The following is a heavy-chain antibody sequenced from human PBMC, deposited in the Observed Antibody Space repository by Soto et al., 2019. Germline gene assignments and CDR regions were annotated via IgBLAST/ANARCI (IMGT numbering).Heavy chain of an antibody. D-gene: IGHD3-10*01. J-gene: IGHJ4*02. CDR1: GGTFSSYA. V-gene: IGHV1-69*13. CDR2: IIPIFGTA. CDR3: ARVFSSGELLPFDY. Sequence: SVKVSCKASGGTFSSYAISCVRQAPGQGLEWMGGIIPIFGTANYAQKFQGRVTITADESTSTAYMELSSLRSEDTAVYYCARVFSSGELLPFDYWGQGTLVTLSS.